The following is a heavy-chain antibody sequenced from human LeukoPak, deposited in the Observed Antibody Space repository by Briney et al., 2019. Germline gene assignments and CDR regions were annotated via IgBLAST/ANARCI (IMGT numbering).Heavy chain of an antibody. CDR2: IDTYSGKT. D-gene: IGHD6-13*01. V-gene: IGHV1-18*01. CDR3: ARDRGIAEADSFDP. CDR1: GYTYTTDG. Sequence: GASVKVSCKASGYTYTTDGISWVRQAPGQGPEWMGWIDTYSGKTNYAQKFQGRVTMTSDTSTSTAYMELRSLRSDDTAVYYCARDRGIAEADSFDPWGQGTLVTVSS. J-gene: IGHJ5*02.